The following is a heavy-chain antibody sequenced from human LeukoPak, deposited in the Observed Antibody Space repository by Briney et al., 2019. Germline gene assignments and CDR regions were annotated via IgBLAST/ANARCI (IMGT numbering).Heavy chain of an antibody. V-gene: IGHV1-46*01. Sequence: ASVKVSCKASGYTFTSYYMHWVRQAPGQGLEWMGIINPSGGSTSYAQKFQGRVTMTTDTSTSTAYMELRSLRSDDTAVYYCARGAVLRYFDWLLSPVDPWGQGTLVTVSS. CDR3: ARGAVLRYFDWLLSPVDP. CDR1: GYTFTSYY. CDR2: INPSGGST. D-gene: IGHD3-9*01. J-gene: IGHJ5*02.